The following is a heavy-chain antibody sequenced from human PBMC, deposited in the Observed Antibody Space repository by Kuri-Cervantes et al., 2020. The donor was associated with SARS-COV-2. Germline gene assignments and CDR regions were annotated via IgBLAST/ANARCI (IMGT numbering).Heavy chain of an antibody. CDR3: AKNHDGGYDFSIHFDTYFDY. Sequence: LSLTCAASGFTFSSYATHWVRQAPGKGLEWVAVISYDGSNKYYADSVKGRFTISRDNSKNTLYLQMNSLRAEDTAVYYCAKNHDGGYDFSIHFDTYFDYWGQGTLVTVSS. D-gene: IGHD3-3*01. V-gene: IGHV3-30-3*02. CDR1: GFTFSSYA. J-gene: IGHJ4*02. CDR2: ISYDGSNK.